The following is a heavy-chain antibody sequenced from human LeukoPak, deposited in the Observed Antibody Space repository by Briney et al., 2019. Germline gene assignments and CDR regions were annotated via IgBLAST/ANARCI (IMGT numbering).Heavy chain of an antibody. Sequence: GGSLRLSCAASGFNFDGYAMHWVRQVPGKGLEWVSGISWNSGNIAYADAVKGRFTISRDNAKNSLYLQMNSLRTEDTAFYYCVKGIKAGAFIRSSDYWGQGTLVTVSS. J-gene: IGHJ4*02. CDR3: VKGIKAGAFIRSSDY. CDR2: ISWNSGNI. D-gene: IGHD6-6*01. CDR1: GFNFDGYA. V-gene: IGHV3-9*01.